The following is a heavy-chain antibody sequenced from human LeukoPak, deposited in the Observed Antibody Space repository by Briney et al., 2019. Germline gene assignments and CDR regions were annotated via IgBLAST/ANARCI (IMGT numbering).Heavy chain of an antibody. CDR3: ASLVVYAIGIS. CDR1: GGSFSGYY. J-gene: IGHJ5*02. Sequence: SETLSLTCAVYGGSFSGYYWSWIRQPPGKGLEWIGEINHSGSTNYNPSLKSRVTISVDTSKNQFSLKLSSVTAADTAVYYCASLVVYAIGISWGQGTLVTVSS. CDR2: INHSGST. V-gene: IGHV4-34*01. D-gene: IGHD2-8*01.